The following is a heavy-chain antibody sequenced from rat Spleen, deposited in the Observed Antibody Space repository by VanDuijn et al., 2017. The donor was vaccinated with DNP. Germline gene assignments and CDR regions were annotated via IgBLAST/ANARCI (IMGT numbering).Heavy chain of an antibody. CDR1: GFTFSNYD. J-gene: IGHJ3*01. V-gene: IGHV5-25*01. Sequence: EVQLVESGGGLVQPGRSLKLSCAASGFTFSNYDMAWVRQAPTKGLEWVAAIFPSGGPTYYRDSVKGRFTISRDDAKSTLYLQMNSLMSGDTATYYCTRGANWEGNWFAFWGQGTLVTVSS. CDR2: IFPSGGPT. D-gene: IGHD5-1*01. CDR3: TRGANWEGNWFAF.